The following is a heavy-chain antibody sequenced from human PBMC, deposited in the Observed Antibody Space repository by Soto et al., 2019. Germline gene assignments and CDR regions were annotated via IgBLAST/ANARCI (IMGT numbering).Heavy chain of an antibody. Sequence: SETLSLTCTVSGGSVSSESHYWSWIRQTPGKGLEWIGYIYYTGSTNYNPSLKGRVTMSVDTSRDQVSLRLRSVTRADTAVYYCAARPRHDRLNYYYYGMDVWGQGTTVTVSS. V-gene: IGHV4-61*01. D-gene: IGHD2-2*01. CDR3: AARPRHDRLNYYYYGMDV. CDR1: GGSVSSESHY. CDR2: IYYTGST. J-gene: IGHJ6*02.